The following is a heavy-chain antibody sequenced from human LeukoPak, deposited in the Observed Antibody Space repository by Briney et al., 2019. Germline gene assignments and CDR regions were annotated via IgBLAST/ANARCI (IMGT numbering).Heavy chain of an antibody. CDR3: ARDSPRTADY. J-gene: IGHJ4*02. Sequence: GASVKVSCKASGGTFSSYAISWVRQAPGQGLEWMGGIIPIFGTANYAQKFQGRVTMTRDTSISTAYMELSRLRSDDTAVYYCARDSPRTADYWGQGTLVTVSS. CDR2: IIPIFGTA. V-gene: IGHV1-69*05. CDR1: GGTFSSYA.